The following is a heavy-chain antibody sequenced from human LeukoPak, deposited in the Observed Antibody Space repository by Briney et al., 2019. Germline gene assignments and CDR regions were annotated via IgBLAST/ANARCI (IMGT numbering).Heavy chain of an antibody. CDR1: GFTFSSYW. Sequence: PGGSLRLSCAASGFTFSSYWMSWVRQAPGKGLEWVANIKQDGSEKYYVDSVKGRFTISRDNAKNSLYLQMNSLRAEDTAVYYCARDSTIFGVAPEGYWGQGTLVTVSS. D-gene: IGHD3-3*01. CDR2: IKQDGSEK. CDR3: ARDSTIFGVAPEGY. J-gene: IGHJ4*02. V-gene: IGHV3-7*01.